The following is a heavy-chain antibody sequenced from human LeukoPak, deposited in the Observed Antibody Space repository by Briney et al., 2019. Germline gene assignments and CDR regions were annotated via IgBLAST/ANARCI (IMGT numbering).Heavy chain of an antibody. CDR3: ARITKDIVVVPAAIQTYYYYYYGMDV. D-gene: IGHD2-2*01. V-gene: IGHV4-31*03. Sequence: SETLSLTCTVSGGSISSGGYSWSWIRQHPGKGLEWIGYIYYSGSTYYNPSLKSRVTISVDTSKNQSSLKLSSVTAADTAVYYCARITKDIVVVPAAIQTYYYYYYGMDVWGQGTTVTVSS. CDR1: GGSISSGGYS. J-gene: IGHJ6*02. CDR2: IYYSGST.